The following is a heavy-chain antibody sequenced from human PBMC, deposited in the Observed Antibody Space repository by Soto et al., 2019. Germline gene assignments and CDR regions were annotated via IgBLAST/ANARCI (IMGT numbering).Heavy chain of an antibody. CDR1: GFTFSSYG. CDR3: ARGVQEPNPGPLGYSYGYLDY. CDR2: IWYDGSNK. V-gene: IGHV3-33*01. J-gene: IGHJ4*02. Sequence: GGSLRLSCAASGFTFSSYGMHWVRQAPGKGLEWVAVIWYDGSNKYYADSVKGRFTISRDNSKNTLYLQMNSLRAEDTAVYYCARGVQEPNPGPLGYSYGYLDYWGQGTLVTVSS. D-gene: IGHD5-18*01.